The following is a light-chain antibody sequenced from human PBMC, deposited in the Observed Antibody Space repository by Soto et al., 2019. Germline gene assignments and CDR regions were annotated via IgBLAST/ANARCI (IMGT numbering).Light chain of an antibody. Sequence: EIVVTQSPGTLSLSPGERATLSCRASQSVSSSYLAWYQQKPGQAPRLLIYGASSRATGIPDRFSGSGSGTDFALTISRLEPEDVAVYYCQQYGSSPLVTFGQGTRLEIK. V-gene: IGKV3-20*01. CDR2: GAS. CDR1: QSVSSSY. CDR3: QQYGSSPLVT. J-gene: IGKJ5*01.